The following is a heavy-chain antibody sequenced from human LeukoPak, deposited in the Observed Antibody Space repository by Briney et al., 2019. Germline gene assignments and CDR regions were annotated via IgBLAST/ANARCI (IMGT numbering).Heavy chain of an antibody. V-gene: IGHV1-2*02. CDR2: INAKSVAT. J-gene: IGHJ4*02. Sequence: ASVKLSCRASGYTFTGYYMHWLRQAPGQGLEWMGCINAKSVATNYAEMFQGRVTMTRDTSIFTAHMLLSSLRSDDTAVYYCARDCSRATCYNVFDSWGQGSLVTVSS. CDR1: GYTFTGYY. CDR3: ARDCSRATCYNVFDS. D-gene: IGHD5-24*01.